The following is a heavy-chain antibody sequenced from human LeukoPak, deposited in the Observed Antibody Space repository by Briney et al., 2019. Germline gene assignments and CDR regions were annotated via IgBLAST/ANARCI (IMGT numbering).Heavy chain of an antibody. CDR2: ISGRGGNT. J-gene: IGHJ3*01. Sequence: PGGSLRLSCAASGFTFYNHAMSWVRQAPGKGLEWVSAISGRGGNTYYADSVKGRFTISRDNSKNTLYLQMNSLRAEDTAVYYCAKDLGLLWFGELLSVAFDVWGQGTMVTVSS. D-gene: IGHD3-10*01. CDR3: AKDLGLLWFGELLSVAFDV. V-gene: IGHV3-23*01. CDR1: GFTFYNHA.